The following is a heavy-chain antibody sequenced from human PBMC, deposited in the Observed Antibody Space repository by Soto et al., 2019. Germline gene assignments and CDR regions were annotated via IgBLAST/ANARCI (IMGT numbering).Heavy chain of an antibody. J-gene: IGHJ5*02. CDR1: GYTFTSYG. CDR2: ISAYNGNT. CDR3: VRDRGYSGYDRWFDP. D-gene: IGHD5-12*01. V-gene: IGHV1-18*01. Sequence: AASVKVSCKASGYTFTSYGFSWVRQAPGQGLEWMGWISAYNGNTNYAQKLQGRVTMTTDTSTSTAYMELRSLRSDDTAVYYCVRDRGYSGYDRWFDPWGQGTLVTVSS.